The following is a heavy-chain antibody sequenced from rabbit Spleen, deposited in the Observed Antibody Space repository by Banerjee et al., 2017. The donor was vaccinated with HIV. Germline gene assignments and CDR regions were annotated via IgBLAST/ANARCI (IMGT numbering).Heavy chain of an antibody. CDR2: IYAASTSNT. CDR3: ARDTSTSFSTYGMDL. J-gene: IGHJ6*01. Sequence: EQLEESGGGLVKPEGSLTLTCKASGFSFNGGYDMCWVRQAPGKGLEWIACIYAASTSNTYSATWAKGRFTISKTSSTTVTLQMTSLTAADTATYFCARDTSTSFSTYGMDLWGQGTLVTVS. V-gene: IGHV1S45*01. CDR1: GFSFNGGYD. D-gene: IGHD1-1*01.